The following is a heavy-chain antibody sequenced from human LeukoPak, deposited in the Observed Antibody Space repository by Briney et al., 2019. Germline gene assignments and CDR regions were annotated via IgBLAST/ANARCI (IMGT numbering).Heavy chain of an antibody. CDR3: ARGRLSDSSSWYDY. CDR2: INHDGSEK. Sequence: GGSLRLSCAASGLTFGSYWMSWVRQAPGKGLEWVANINHDGSEKYYVDSVKGRFIISRDNGKNSLYLQMNSLRAEDTAVYYCARGRLSDSSSWYDYWGQGTLVTVSS. J-gene: IGHJ4*02. V-gene: IGHV3-7*01. CDR1: GLTFGSYW. D-gene: IGHD6-13*01.